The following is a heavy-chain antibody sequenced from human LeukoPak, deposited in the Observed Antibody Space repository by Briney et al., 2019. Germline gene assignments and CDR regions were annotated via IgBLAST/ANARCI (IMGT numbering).Heavy chain of an antibody. V-gene: IGHV4-34*01. CDR2: INHSGST. CDR1: GGSFSGYY. Sequence: SETLSLTCAVYGGSFSGYYWSWIRRPPGKGLEWIGEINHSGSTNYNPSLKSRVTISVDSSKNQFSLKLSSVTVADTAVYFCARSGPAAGRPDAFDIWGQGTMVTVSS. J-gene: IGHJ3*02. CDR3: ARSGPAAGRPDAFDI. D-gene: IGHD2-2*01.